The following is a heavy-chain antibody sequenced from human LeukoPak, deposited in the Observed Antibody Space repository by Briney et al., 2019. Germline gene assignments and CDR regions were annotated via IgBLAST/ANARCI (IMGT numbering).Heavy chain of an antibody. CDR1: GFTFSSYS. V-gene: IGHV3-21*01. CDR2: ISSSSSYI. J-gene: IGHJ3*02. CDR3: ARGATYYYDSSGYYPTAAFDI. D-gene: IGHD3-22*01. Sequence: GRSLRLSCAASGFTFSSYSMNWVRQAPGKGLEWVSSISSSSSYIYYADSVKGRFTISRDNAKNSLYLQMNSLRAEDTAVYYCARGATYYYDSSGYYPTAAFDIWGQGTMVTVSS.